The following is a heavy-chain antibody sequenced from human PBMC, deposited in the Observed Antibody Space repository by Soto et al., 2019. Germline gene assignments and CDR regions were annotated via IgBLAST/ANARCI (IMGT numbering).Heavy chain of an antibody. CDR2: INHSGST. D-gene: IGHD4-4*01. CDR3: ARGRPAVSNYAIDWDY. V-gene: IGHV4-34*01. Sequence: SETLSLTCAVYGGSFSGYYWSWIRQPPGKGLEWIGEINHSGSTNYNPSLKSRVTISVDTSKNQFSLKLSSVTAADTAVYYCARGRPAVSNYAIDWDYWGQGTLVTVSS. J-gene: IGHJ4*02. CDR1: GGSFSGYY.